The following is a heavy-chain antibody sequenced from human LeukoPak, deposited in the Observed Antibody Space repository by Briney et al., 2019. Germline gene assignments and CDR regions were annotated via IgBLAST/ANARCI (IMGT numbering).Heavy chain of an antibody. V-gene: IGHV3-23*01. CDR1: GFTFSNFA. CDR3: AKDFYDILTGYPGGVTFDY. D-gene: IGHD3-9*01. J-gene: IGHJ4*02. Sequence: QTGGSLRLSCAASGFTFSNFAMSWVRQAPGKGLEWVSAISGSGGSTYYADSVKGRFTISRDNSKNTLYLQMNSLRAEDTAVYYCAKDFYDILTGYPGGVTFDYWGQGTLVTVSS. CDR2: ISGSGGST.